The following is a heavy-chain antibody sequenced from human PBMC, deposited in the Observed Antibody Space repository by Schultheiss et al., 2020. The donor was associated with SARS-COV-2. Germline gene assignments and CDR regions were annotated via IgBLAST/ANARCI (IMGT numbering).Heavy chain of an antibody. D-gene: IGHD6-13*01. CDR1: GGSFSGYY. J-gene: IGHJ4*02. V-gene: IGHV4-34*01. CDR2: INHSGST. CDR3: ARHTRDIAAAASFDY. Sequence: SETLSLTCAVYGGSFSGYYWSWIRQPPGKGLEWIGEINHSGSTYYNPSLKSRVTISVDTSKNQFSLKLSSVTAADTAVYYCARHTRDIAAAASFDYWGQGTLVTVSS.